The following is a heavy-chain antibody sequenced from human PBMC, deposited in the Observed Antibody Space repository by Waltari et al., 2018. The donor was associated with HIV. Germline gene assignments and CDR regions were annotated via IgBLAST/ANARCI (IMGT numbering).Heavy chain of an antibody. V-gene: IGHV5-10-1*01. CDR3: ARLGKFYGDYYYYYGMDV. Sequence: EVQLVQSGAEVKKPGESLRISCKGSGYSFTSYWISWVRQMPGKGLEWMGRIDPSDSYTNYSPSFQGHVTISADKSISTAYLQWSSLKASDTAMYYCARLGKFYGDYYYYYGMDVWGQGTTVTVSS. J-gene: IGHJ6*02. CDR1: GYSFTSYW. D-gene: IGHD4-17*01. CDR2: IDPSDSYT.